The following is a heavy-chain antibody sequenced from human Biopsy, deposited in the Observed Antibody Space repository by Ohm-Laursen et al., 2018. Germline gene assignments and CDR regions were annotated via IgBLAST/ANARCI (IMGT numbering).Heavy chain of an antibody. J-gene: IGHJ5*01. CDR1: GESFNGYY. V-gene: IGHV4-34*01. CDR3: ARVRGGFLEWFDY. D-gene: IGHD3-3*01. CDR2: INHSGRT. Sequence: SETLSLTCAVYGESFNGYYWSWIRQTPGKGLEWIGEINHSGRTNYNPSLKSRVTISVDTSKNQFSLKVRSVTAADTAVYYCARVRGGFLEWFDYWGQGTLITVSS.